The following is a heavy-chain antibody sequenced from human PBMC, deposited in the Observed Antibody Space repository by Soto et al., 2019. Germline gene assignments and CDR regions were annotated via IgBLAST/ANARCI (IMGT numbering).Heavy chain of an antibody. CDR2: ISNDGSNK. V-gene: IGHV3-30*18. Sequence: GGSLRLSCAASGFSFSTYGMHWVRQAPGKGLEWVAFISNDGSNKYYADSVKGRFTISRDNSKNTLYLQMNRLKAEDTAVYYCAKDGQPNVQLWYYFDYWGQGTLVTVLL. CDR3: AKDGQPNVQLWYYFDY. CDR1: GFSFSTYG. J-gene: IGHJ4*02. D-gene: IGHD5-18*01.